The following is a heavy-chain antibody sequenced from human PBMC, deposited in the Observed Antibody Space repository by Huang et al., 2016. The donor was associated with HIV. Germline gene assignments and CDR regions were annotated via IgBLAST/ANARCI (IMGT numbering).Heavy chain of an antibody. Sequence: EVQLLESGGGLVQPGGSLRLSCAAFGFTFSSYAMSWFRQAPGKGRGWVSVISGGGGSTYDADSGKGRFTIARDNSKNTLYLQMNSLRAEDAAVYYCAKDPYSSSWFDHFDYWGQGTLVTVSS. V-gene: IGHV3-23*01. D-gene: IGHD6-13*01. CDR1: GFTFSSYA. CDR3: AKDPYSSSWFDHFDY. CDR2: ISGGGGST. J-gene: IGHJ4*02.